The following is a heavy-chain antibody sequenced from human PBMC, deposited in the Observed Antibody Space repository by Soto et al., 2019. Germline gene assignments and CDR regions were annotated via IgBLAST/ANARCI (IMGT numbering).Heavy chain of an antibody. CDR3: TPFRYCTNGVCYRYFDY. D-gene: IGHD2-8*01. CDR2: IKSKTDGGTT. Sequence: GGSLRLSCAASGFTFSNAWMHWVRQAPGKGLEWVGRIKSKTDGGTTDYAAPVKGRFTISRDDSKNTLYLQMNSLKTEDTAVYYCTPFRYCTNGVCYRYFDYWGQGTLVTVSS. J-gene: IGHJ4*02. V-gene: IGHV3-15*07. CDR1: GFTFSNAW.